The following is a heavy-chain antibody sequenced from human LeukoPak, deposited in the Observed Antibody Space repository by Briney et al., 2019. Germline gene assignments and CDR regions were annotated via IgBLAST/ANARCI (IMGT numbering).Heavy chain of an antibody. CDR1: GYSFTTYW. Sequence: GESLKISCKGSGYSFTTYWIGWVRQMPGKGLECMGIIYPGDSDTRYSPSFQGQVTISADKSISTAYLQWSSLKASDTAMYYCAREFYDSSGYSAGLFYYYGMDVWGQGTTVTVSS. D-gene: IGHD3-22*01. CDR3: AREFYDSSGYSAGLFYYYGMDV. J-gene: IGHJ6*02. CDR2: IYPGDSDT. V-gene: IGHV5-51*01.